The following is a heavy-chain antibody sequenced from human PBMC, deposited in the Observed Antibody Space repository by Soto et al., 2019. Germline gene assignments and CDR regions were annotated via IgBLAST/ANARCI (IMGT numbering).Heavy chain of an antibody. J-gene: IGHJ4*02. CDR3: ARDRASSIAALY. V-gene: IGHV3-7*01. CDR1: GFTFSSYA. D-gene: IGHD6-6*01. CDR2: IKQDGSEK. Sequence: PGGSLRLSCAASGFTFSSYAMSWVRQAPGKGLEWVANIKQDGSEKYYVDSVKGRFTISRDNAKNSLYLQMNSLRAEDTAVYYCARDRASSIAALYWGQGTLVTVSS.